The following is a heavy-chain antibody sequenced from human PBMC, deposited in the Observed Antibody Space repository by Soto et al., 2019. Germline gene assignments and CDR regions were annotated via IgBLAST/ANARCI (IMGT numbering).Heavy chain of an antibody. J-gene: IGHJ3*02. CDR3: AIEGNYSYDSSASDAFVI. D-gene: IGHD3-22*01. CDR2: IIPIFGTA. Sequence: QVQLVQSGAEVKKPGSSVKVSCKASGGTFSSYAISWVRQAPGQGLEWMGGIIPIFGTANYAQKFQGRVTITADESTRPADMELSSLRSEDTAVYYCAIEGNYSYDSSASDAFVIWGQGTMVTVSS. CDR1: GGTFSSYA. V-gene: IGHV1-69*01.